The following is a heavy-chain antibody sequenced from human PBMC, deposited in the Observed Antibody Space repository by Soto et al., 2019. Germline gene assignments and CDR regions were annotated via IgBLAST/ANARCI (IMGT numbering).Heavy chain of an antibody. V-gene: IGHV5-51*01. D-gene: IGHD6-13*01. Sequence: GESLKISCQCSGYTFSNFWIAWVRQLPGKGLEYMGIIYPGDSETRYSPSFHGKVTISADRSIGTAYLQWSSLEASDSAFYFCARSPRSSPYFDNWGQGTQVTV. CDR3: ARSPRSSPYFDN. CDR2: IYPGDSET. CDR1: GYTFSNFW. J-gene: IGHJ4*02.